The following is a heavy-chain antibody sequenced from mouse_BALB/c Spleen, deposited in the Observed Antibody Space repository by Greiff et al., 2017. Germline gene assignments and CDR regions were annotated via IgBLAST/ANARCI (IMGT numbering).Heavy chain of an antibody. Sequence: VQLVESGAELVKPGASVKMSCTAFGYTFTTYPIEWMKQNHGKSLEWIGNFHPYNDDTKYNEKFKGKANLTVEKSSSTVYLELSRLTSDESAVYYCARGYYDNCVAFAYWGQGTLVTVSA. CDR2: FHPYNDDT. CDR3: ARGYYDNCVAFAY. J-gene: IGHJ3*01. V-gene: IGHV1-47*01. CDR1: GYTFTTYP. D-gene: IGHD2-1*01.